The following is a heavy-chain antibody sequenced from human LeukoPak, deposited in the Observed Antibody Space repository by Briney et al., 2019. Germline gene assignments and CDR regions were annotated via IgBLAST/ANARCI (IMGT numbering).Heavy chain of an antibody. Sequence: GSSVKVSFKASGGTFSSYAISWVRQAPGQGLEWMGGIIPIFGTANYAQKFQGRVTITTDESTSTAYMELSSLRSEDTAVYYCARDVGMSDNWFDPWGQGTLVTVSS. V-gene: IGHV1-69*05. CDR2: IIPIFGTA. CDR3: ARDVGMSDNWFDP. CDR1: GGTFSSYA. J-gene: IGHJ5*02. D-gene: IGHD1-14*01.